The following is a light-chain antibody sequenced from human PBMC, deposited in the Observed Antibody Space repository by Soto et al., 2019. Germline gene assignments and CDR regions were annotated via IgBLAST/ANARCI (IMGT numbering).Light chain of an antibody. Sequence: DIQMTQSPSSVSASVGDRFAITCRASQDINKWLAWYQQKPGTAPKLLIYSASSLYTGVPSRFSGSGSGTDFTLTITSLQPEDFATYYCQQSYGTPITFGQGTRLEIK. J-gene: IGKJ5*01. CDR1: QDINKW. CDR3: QQSYGTPIT. CDR2: SAS. V-gene: IGKV1-12*01.